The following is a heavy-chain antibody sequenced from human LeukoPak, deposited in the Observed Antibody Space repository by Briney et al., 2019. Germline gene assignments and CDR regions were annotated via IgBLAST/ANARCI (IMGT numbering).Heavy chain of an antibody. D-gene: IGHD3-10*01. CDR1: GYSFTSYW. Sequence: GEPLKTSCQGSGYSFTSYWIGWVPQLPGKGLEWMGIIYPGDSDTTYSPSFQGQVTISADKTISTAYLQWSSLKTSDAAMYYCSSKDGRFGTYYFDYWGQGTLVTVSS. J-gene: IGHJ4*02. V-gene: IGHV5-51*01. CDR2: IYPGDSDT. CDR3: SSKDGRFGTYYFDY.